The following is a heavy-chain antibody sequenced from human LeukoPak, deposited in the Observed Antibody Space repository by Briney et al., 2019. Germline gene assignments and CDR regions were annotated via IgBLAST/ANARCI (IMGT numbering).Heavy chain of an antibody. Sequence: GGSLRLSCEGSAFTFSLYFMYWVRQAPGKELEWVAAISDDGSSEHYADSVKGRFTISRDNSKNSLYLQMNRLRTEDTAVYYCARIRAYHYQSRPRQGFNPWGQGTLVTVSS. CDR1: AFTFSLYF. D-gene: IGHD3-10*01. V-gene: IGHV3-30*08. J-gene: IGHJ5*02. CDR2: ISDDGSSE. CDR3: ARIRAYHYQSRPRQGFNP.